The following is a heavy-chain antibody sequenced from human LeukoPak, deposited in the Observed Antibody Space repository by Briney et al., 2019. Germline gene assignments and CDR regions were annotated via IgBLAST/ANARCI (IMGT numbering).Heavy chain of an antibody. J-gene: IGHJ4*02. CDR2: ISESGGST. Sequence: GGSLRLSCVVSGITLSNYAMSWVRQAPGKGLEWVSGISESGGSTKYADPVKGRFTISRDNSLNTVYLQMNSLRAEDTAVYYCAREWGHIAVAGGPGYWGQGALVTVSS. V-gene: IGHV3-23*01. CDR1: GITLSNYA. CDR3: AREWGHIAVAGGPGY. D-gene: IGHD6-19*01.